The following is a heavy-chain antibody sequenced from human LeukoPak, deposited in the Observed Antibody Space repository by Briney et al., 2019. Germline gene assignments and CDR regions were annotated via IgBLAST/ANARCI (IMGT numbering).Heavy chain of an antibody. J-gene: IGHJ4*02. CDR2: IYYTGST. CDR3: AREGPQRRPVDY. CDR1: GGSISSYY. V-gene: IGHV4-59*12. Sequence: SETLSLTCTVSGGSISSYYWSWIRQPPGKGLEWIGYIYYTGSTIYNPSLKSRVTISVDTPKNQFSLKLSSVTAADTAVYYCAREGPQRRPVDYWGQRTLVTVSS. D-gene: IGHD2-2*01.